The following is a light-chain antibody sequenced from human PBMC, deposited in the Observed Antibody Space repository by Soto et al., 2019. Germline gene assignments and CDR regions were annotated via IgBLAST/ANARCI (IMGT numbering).Light chain of an antibody. CDR2: GAS. Sequence: EIVMTQSPATLSVSPGERATLSCRASQNVNDNLAWYQQKPGQAPRLLVYGASTRATGIPASFSGSGSGTEFTLTIGSLQSEDFAVYYSQQYNSWPLTFGAGTKVEIK. J-gene: IGKJ4*01. CDR3: QQYNSWPLT. CDR1: QNVNDN. V-gene: IGKV3D-15*01.